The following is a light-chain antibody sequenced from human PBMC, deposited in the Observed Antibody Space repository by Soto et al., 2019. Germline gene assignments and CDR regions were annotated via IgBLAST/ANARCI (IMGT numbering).Light chain of an antibody. CDR2: EVY. V-gene: IGLV2-14*01. CDR1: SRDIGDYNY. J-gene: IGLJ1*01. Sequence: LTQPASVSGSPGQSISIPCTGTSRDIGDYNYVSWYQQHPGEAPKLLIYEVYNRPAGVSDRLSGSKSGNTASLTISGLQTGDEADYYCSSYSGSNTLYLFGTGTKVTVL. CDR3: SSYSGSNTLYL.